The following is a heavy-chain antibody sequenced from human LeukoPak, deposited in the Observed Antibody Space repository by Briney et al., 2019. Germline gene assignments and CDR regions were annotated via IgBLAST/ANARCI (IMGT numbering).Heavy chain of an antibody. CDR1: GYTFTSYY. V-gene: IGHV1-46*01. CDR3: ARIRGREGSRYYYYYYMDV. J-gene: IGHJ6*03. CDR2: INPSGCST. D-gene: IGHD1-26*01. Sequence: SVTVSCMASGYTFTSYYMNWVRQAPGQGLDGMGIINPSGCSTSYAQKFQGRVTMARDTSTSTVYMELSSLRPEDTAVYYCARIRGREGSRYYYYYYMDVWGKGTTVTVSS.